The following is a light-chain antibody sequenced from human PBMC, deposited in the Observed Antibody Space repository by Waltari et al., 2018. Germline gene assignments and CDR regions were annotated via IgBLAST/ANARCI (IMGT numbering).Light chain of an antibody. CDR2: ATS. Sequence: AIRMTQSPSSLSASTGDRVTITCRASQAISSYFAWYLQKPGKAPKFLIYATSTLQSEVPSRFSGSRFGTDFTLTINCLQYEDFATYYWQQYYNCPWPFGQGTTVEIK. J-gene: IGKJ1*01. V-gene: IGKV1-8*01. CDR1: QAISSY. CDR3: QQYYNCPWP.